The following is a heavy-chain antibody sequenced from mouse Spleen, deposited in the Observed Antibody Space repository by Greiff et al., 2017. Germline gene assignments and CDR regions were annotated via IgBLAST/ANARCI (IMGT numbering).Heavy chain of an antibody. CDR3: TRGGFDYYGSSYCAY. V-gene: IGHV5-9-1*02. D-gene: IGHD1-1*01. Sequence: EVQVVESGEGLVKPGGSLKLSCAASGFTFSSYAMSWVRQTPEKRLEWVAYISSGGDYIYYADTVKGRFTISRDNARNTLYLQMSSLKSEDTAMYYCTRGGFDYYGSSYCAYWGQGTLVTVSA. CDR2: ISSGGDYI. CDR1: GFTFSSYA. J-gene: IGHJ3*01.